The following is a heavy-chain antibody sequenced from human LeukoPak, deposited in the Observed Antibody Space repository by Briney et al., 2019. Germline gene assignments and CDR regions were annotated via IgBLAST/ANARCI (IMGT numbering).Heavy chain of an antibody. D-gene: IGHD4-17*01. CDR2: ISVSGRTT. J-gene: IGHJ5*02. CDR3: AKGSSRGTTMTWFDP. CDR1: GFTFSDYA. Sequence: PGGSLRLSCTASGFTFSDYAMNWVRQAPGKGLEWVGGISVSGRTTYYADSVKGRLTISRDNSKNPLYLQANSLRADDTAVYYCAKGSSRGTTMTWFDPWGQGTLVTVSS. V-gene: IGHV3-23*01.